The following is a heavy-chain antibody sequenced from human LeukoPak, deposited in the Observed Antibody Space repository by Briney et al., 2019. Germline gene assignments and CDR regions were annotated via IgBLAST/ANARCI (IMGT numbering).Heavy chain of an antibody. D-gene: IGHD3-22*01. J-gene: IGHJ4*02. Sequence: GESLKISCKGSGYRFTSYWIAWVRQMPGKGPEWMGIIYPGDSDTRYSPSFQGQVTISADKSISTAYLQWSSLKASDTAMYYCARRLIYSSGYYIDYFDYWGQGTLVTVSS. CDR3: ARRLIYSSGYYIDYFDY. V-gene: IGHV5-51*01. CDR1: GYRFTSYW. CDR2: IYPGDSDT.